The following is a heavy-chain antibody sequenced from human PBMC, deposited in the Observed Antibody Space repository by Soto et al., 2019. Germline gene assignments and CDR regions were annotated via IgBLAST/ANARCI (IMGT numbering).Heavy chain of an antibody. CDR2: ISYDESNK. V-gene: IGHV3-30*03. CDR3: ATLDYTKLSYLYGLDI. CDR1: RFTFSSYG. Sequence: QVQLVESGGGVVQPGRSLRLSCAVSRFTFSSYGMHWVRQAPGKGLEWVAFISYDESNKYYADSVKGRFTISRDNSKKTLYLQMNSLRPEDTAVYYCATLDYTKLSYLYGLDIWGQGTTVTVSS. J-gene: IGHJ6*02. D-gene: IGHD4-4*01.